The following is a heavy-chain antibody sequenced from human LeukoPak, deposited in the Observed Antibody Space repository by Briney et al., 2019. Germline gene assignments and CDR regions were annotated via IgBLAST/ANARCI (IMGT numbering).Heavy chain of an antibody. V-gene: IGHV1-18*01. D-gene: IGHD2-2*01. J-gene: IGHJ4*02. CDR1: GYTFTDYG. Sequence: APVKVSCKASGYTFTDYGFTWVRQAPGQGLEWMGWISAYNTNTNYAQKLQDRVTMTTDTSTSTAYMELRSLRSDDTAVYYCARVGGRYCSSTSCYAWDYWGQGTLVTVSS. CDR3: ARVGGRYCSSTSCYAWDY. CDR2: ISAYNTNT.